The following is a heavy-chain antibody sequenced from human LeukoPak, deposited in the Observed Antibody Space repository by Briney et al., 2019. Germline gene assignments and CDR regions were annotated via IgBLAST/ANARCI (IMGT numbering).Heavy chain of an antibody. CDR1: GGSFSGYY. Sequence: SETLSLTCAAYGGSFSGYYWSWIRQPPGKGLEWIGEINHSGSTNYNPSLKSRVTISVDTSKNQFSLKLSSVTAADTAVYYCARDNVPGYFDYWGQGTLVTVSS. J-gene: IGHJ4*02. V-gene: IGHV4-34*01. CDR2: INHSGST. CDR3: ARDNVPGYFDY. D-gene: IGHD2-8*01.